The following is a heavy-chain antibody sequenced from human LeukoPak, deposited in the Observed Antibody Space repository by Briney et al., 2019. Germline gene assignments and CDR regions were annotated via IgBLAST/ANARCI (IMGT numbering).Heavy chain of an antibody. D-gene: IGHD6-19*01. CDR3: TTASDSSGWYQEYFQH. J-gene: IGHJ1*01. V-gene: IGHV3-15*01. CDR1: GFTFSNAW. CDR2: IKSKTDGGTT. Sequence: GGSLRLSCAASGFTFSNAWMSWVRQAPGKGLEWVGRIKSKTDGGTTDYAAPVKGRFTISRDDSKNTLYPQMNSLKTEDTAVYYCTTASDSSGWYQEYFQHWGQGTLVTVSS.